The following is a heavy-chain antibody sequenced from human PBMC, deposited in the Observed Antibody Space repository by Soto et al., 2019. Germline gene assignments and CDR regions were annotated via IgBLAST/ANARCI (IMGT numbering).Heavy chain of an antibody. Sequence: QVQLVQSGAEVKKPGSSVKVSCKASGGTFSSYTISWVRQAPGQGLEWMGRIIPILGIANYAQNFQGRVTITADKSTSTAYMELSSLRSEDTAVYYCARDRSRGGFDPWGQGTLVTVSS. D-gene: IGHD3-10*01. J-gene: IGHJ5*02. CDR2: IIPILGIA. CDR1: GGTFSSYT. CDR3: ARDRSRGGFDP. V-gene: IGHV1-69*08.